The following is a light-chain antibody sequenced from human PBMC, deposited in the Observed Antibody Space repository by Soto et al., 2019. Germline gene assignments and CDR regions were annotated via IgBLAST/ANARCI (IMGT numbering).Light chain of an antibody. CDR2: DAS. V-gene: IGKV3-11*01. Sequence: EIVLTQSPATLSLSPGERATLSSRASQSVSSYLAWYQQKPGQAPRLLIYDASNRATGIPARFSGSGSGTDFTLTISSLEPEDFAVYCCEQRSNWPPMYAFGQGTQVDIK. CDR3: EQRSNWPPMYA. CDR1: QSVSSY. J-gene: IGKJ2*01.